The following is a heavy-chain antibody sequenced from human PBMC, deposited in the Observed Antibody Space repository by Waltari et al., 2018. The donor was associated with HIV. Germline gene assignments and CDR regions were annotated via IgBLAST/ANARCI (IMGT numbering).Heavy chain of an antibody. CDR1: GGSFSGYY. CDR3: ARLYGRDSSGYYSYYYHGIDV. J-gene: IGHJ6*02. Sequence: QVQLQQWGAGILKPSETLSLTCAVYGGSFSGYYCSWIRQSPGRGLEWIGEINHNEITNYNPSLKSRVTISVDTSKNQFSLKLSSVTAADTAIYYCARLYGRDSSGYYSYYYHGIDVWGQGTTVTVSS. D-gene: IGHD3-22*01. CDR2: INHNEIT. V-gene: IGHV4-34*01.